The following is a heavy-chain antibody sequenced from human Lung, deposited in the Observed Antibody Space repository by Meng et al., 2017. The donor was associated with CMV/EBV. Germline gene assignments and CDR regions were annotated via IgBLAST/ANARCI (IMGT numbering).Heavy chain of an antibody. CDR2: ISGNTGFI. J-gene: IGHJ6*02. CDR3: TKGGGERVTFDAMDV. CDR1: GFTFDDFA. V-gene: IGHV3-9*01. Sequence: SCTASGFTFDDFAMHWVRQSPGEGLEWVSGISGNTGFIGYADSVKGRFTISRDNAKKTLSLQINTLRAEDTALYYCTKGGGERVTFDAMDVWGQGTTVT. D-gene: IGHD2-21*02.